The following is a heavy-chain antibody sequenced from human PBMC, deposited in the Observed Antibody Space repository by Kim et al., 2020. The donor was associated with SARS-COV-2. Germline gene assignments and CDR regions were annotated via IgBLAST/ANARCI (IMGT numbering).Heavy chain of an antibody. D-gene: IGHD3-3*01. CDR3: ARAPRNRVTRVLNYFDY. J-gene: IGHJ4*02. Sequence: SETLSLTCTVSGGSISSSSYYWGWIRQPPGKGLEWIGSIYYSGSTYYNPSLKSRVTISVDTSKNQFSLKLSSVTAADTAVYYCARAPRNRVTRVLNYFDYWGQGTLVTVSS. V-gene: IGHV4-39*07. CDR2: IYYSGST. CDR1: GGSISSSSYY.